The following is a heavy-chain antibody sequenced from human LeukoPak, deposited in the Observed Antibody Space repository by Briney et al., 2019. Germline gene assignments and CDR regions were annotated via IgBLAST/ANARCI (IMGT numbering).Heavy chain of an antibody. CDR3: ARINGYSYGYNDY. V-gene: IGHV3-30-3*01. CDR2: ISYDGSNK. D-gene: IGHD5-18*01. CDR1: GFTFSSYA. J-gene: IGHJ4*02. Sequence: GRSLRLSCAASGFTFSSYAMHWVRQAPGKGLEWVAVISYDGSNKYYADSVKGRFTISRDNSKNTLYLQMNSLRAEDTAVYYCARINGYSYGYNDYWGQGTLVTVSS.